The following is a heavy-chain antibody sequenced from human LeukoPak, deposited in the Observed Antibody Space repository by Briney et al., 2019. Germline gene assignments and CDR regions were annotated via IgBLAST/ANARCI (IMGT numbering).Heavy chain of an antibody. Sequence: SETLSLTCAVYGGSFSGYYWSWIRQPPGKGLEWIGEINHSGSTNYNPSLKSRVTISVDTSKNQFSLKLSSVTAADTAVYYCARVVLPDIVVVPAAMGGYGMDVWGQGTTVTVSS. V-gene: IGHV4-34*01. CDR3: ARVVLPDIVVVPAAMGGYGMDV. CDR1: GGSFSGYY. CDR2: INHSGST. D-gene: IGHD2-2*01. J-gene: IGHJ6*02.